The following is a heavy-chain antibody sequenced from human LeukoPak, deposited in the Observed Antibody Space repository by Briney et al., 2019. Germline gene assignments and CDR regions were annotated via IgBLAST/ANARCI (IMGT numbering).Heavy chain of an antibody. CDR1: GFTFSSYG. V-gene: IGHV3-64*01. D-gene: IGHD3-3*01. Sequence: GGSLRLSCAASGFTFSSYGMHWVRQAPGKGLEYVSAISSNGGSTYYANSVKGRFTISRDNSKNTLYLQMGSLRAEDMAVYYCARDYRAGNFWSGYYTIDYWGQGTLVTVSP. J-gene: IGHJ4*02. CDR3: ARDYRAGNFWSGYYTIDY. CDR2: ISSNGGST.